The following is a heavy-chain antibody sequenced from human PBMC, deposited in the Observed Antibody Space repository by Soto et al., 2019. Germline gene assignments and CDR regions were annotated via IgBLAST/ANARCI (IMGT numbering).Heavy chain of an antibody. J-gene: IGHJ4*02. Sequence: SGGSLRLSCAASGFTLSTFTMSWVRQAPGKGLEWAASIRVSGSDDNKYFADSVKGPVTIAKANSKNTLYLQSNSPRAEDTAICYWAKDKGSCSYGSGSYASFYFFDSWGQGTLVTVSS. V-gene: IGHV3-23*01. CDR2: IRVSGSDDNK. CDR1: GFTLSTFT. CDR3: AKDKGSCSYGSGSYASFYFFDS. D-gene: IGHD3-10*01.